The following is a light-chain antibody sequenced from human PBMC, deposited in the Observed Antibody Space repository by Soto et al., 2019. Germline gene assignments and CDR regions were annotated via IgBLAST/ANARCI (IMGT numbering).Light chain of an antibody. CDR2: YAS. V-gene: IGKV3-15*01. CDR1: QSVGSN. Sequence: EIVMTQSPPTLSVSPGERATLSCRASQSVGSNLAWYQQKTGQAPRLLVYYASTRATGIPAKFSGSGSGTEFSLTISSLQSVDSAVYYCQQYNDWSRTFGQGTKVEIK. J-gene: IGKJ1*01. CDR3: QQYNDWSRT.